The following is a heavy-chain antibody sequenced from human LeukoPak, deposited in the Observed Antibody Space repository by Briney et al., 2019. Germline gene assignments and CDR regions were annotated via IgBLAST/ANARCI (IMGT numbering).Heavy chain of an antibody. CDR3: ARELTGWFDP. CDR2: IIPILGIA. D-gene: IGHD1-14*01. V-gene: IGHV1-69*04. J-gene: IGHJ5*02. CDR1: GGTLSSYA. Sequence: SVKVSCKASGGTLSSYAISWVRQAPGQGLEWMGRIIPILGIANYAQKFQGRVTITADKSTSTAYMELRSLRSDDTAVYYCARELTGWFDPWGQGTLVTVSS.